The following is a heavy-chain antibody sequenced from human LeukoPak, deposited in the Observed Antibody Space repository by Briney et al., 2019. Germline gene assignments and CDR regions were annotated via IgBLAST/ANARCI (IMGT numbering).Heavy chain of an antibody. V-gene: IGHV3-53*05. CDR2: IYSGGST. CDR1: GFTVSSNY. Sequence: GGSLRIYCAASGFTVSSNYMSWVRQAPGKGLEWVSVIYSGGSTYYADSVKGRFTISRDNSKNTLYLQMNSLRAEDTAVYYCAKEDSDYGDYGLYFDLWGRGTLVTVSS. D-gene: IGHD4-17*01. CDR3: AKEDSDYGDYGLYFDL. J-gene: IGHJ2*01.